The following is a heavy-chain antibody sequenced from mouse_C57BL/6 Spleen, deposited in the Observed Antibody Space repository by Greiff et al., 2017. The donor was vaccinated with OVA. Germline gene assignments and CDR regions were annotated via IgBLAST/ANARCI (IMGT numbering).Heavy chain of an antibody. CDR2: ISYDGSN. D-gene: IGHD1-1*01. CDR1: GYSITSGYY. J-gene: IGHJ2*01. V-gene: IGHV3-6*01. CDR3: ASYYGSIYGDYFDY. Sequence: EVKLMESGPGLVKPSQSLSLTCSVTGYSITSGYYWNWIRQFPGNKLEWMGYISYDGSNNYNPSLKNRISITRDTSKNQFFLKLNSVTTEDTATYYCASYYGSIYGDYFDYWGQGTTLTVSS.